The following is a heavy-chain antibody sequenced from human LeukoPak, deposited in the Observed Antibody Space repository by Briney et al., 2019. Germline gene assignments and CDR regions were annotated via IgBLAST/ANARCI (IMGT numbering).Heavy chain of an antibody. V-gene: IGHV3-30*04. Sequence: PGGSLRLSCAASGFTFSSYAMHWVRQAPGKGLEWVAVISYDGRNKYYADSVKGRFTLSRDNSKNTLNLQMNSLRAEDTAVYYCARGIQLWEEFDYWGQGTLVTVSS. D-gene: IGHD5-18*01. CDR1: GFTFSSYA. CDR3: ARGIQLWEEFDY. J-gene: IGHJ4*02. CDR2: ISYDGRNK.